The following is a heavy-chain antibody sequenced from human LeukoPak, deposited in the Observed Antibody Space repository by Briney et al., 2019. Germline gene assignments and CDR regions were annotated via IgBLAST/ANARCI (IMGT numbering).Heavy chain of an antibody. CDR3: AKEFSGSYYPMWFDP. V-gene: IGHV3-23*01. CDR1: GLTFSSYA. CDR2: ISGSGGST. J-gene: IGHJ5*02. Sequence: GGSLSLSCAASGLTFSSYAMSWVRQAPGKGLEWVSAISGSGGSTYYADSVKGRFTISRDNSKNTLYLQMNSLRAEDTAVYYCAKEFSGSYYPMWFDPWGQGTLVTVSS. D-gene: IGHD1-26*01.